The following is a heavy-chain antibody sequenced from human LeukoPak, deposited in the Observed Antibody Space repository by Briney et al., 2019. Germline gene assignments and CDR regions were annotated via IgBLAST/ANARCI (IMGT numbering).Heavy chain of an antibody. CDR1: GNTFTSHY. J-gene: IGHJ5*02. CDR3: ARGLTGYYNNWFDL. V-gene: IGHV1-46*01. Sequence: ASVTVSCKASGNTFTSHYIHWVRQAPGQGLEWMGIINPSGTSTSYAQKFQGRVTMTRDTSTGTVYMELSSLTSEDTAAYYCARGLTGYYNNWFDLWGQGTLVTVSS. D-gene: IGHD3-9*01. CDR2: INPSGTST.